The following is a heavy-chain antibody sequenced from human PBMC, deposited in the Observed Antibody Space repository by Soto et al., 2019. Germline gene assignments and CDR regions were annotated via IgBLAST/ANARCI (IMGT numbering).Heavy chain of an antibody. Sequence: QVQLVQSGAEVKKPGASVKVSCKASGYTFTSYYMHWVRQAPGQGLEWMGIINPSGGSTSYAQKFQDRVTMTRDTSTSTVYMELSSLRSEDTAVYYCARDHSRAIVVVVAASPSIDYWGQGTLVTVSS. V-gene: IGHV1-46*01. CDR3: ARDHSRAIVVVVAASPSIDY. D-gene: IGHD2-15*01. CDR1: GYTFTSYY. J-gene: IGHJ4*02. CDR2: INPSGGST.